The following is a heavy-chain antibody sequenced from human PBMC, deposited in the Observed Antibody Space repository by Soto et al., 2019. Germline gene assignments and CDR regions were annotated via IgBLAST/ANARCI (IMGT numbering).Heavy chain of an antibody. V-gene: IGHV1-69*12. CDR2: VVPIYGTT. CDR3: ASGNNYGQLTDYHYFVMDV. CDR1: GGTFSNYA. Sequence: QVQLVQSGAAVMQPGSSMRVSCKASGGTFSNYAVSWVRQAPGQGLEWVGGVVPIYGTTMYAQRFRGRVTITADDSTSPAYMDLRRLRSDDTAVYFCASGNNYGQLTDYHYFVMDVWGQGTTVTVSS. D-gene: IGHD5-18*01. J-gene: IGHJ6*02.